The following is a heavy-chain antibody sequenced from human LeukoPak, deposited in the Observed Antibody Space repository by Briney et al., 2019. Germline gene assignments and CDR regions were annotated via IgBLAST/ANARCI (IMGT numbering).Heavy chain of an antibody. CDR1: GGTFSSYA. D-gene: IGHD3-22*01. Sequence: SVKVSCKASGGTFSSYAISWVRQAPGQGVEWMGRIIPILGIANYAQKFQGRVTITADKSTSTAYMELSSLRSEDTAVYYCARVEDSSGYMFDPWGQGTLVTVSS. CDR3: ARVEDSSGYMFDP. J-gene: IGHJ5*02. V-gene: IGHV1-69*04. CDR2: IIPILGIA.